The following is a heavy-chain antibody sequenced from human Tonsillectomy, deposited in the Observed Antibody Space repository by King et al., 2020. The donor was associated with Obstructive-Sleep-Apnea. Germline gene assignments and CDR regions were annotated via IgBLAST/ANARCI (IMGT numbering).Heavy chain of an antibody. V-gene: IGHV3-30*02. CDR2: IRYDGSNN. J-gene: IGHJ4*02. Sequence: VQLVESGGGVVQPGGSLRLSCAASGFTFSSYGMHCVRQAPGKGLEWVAFIRYDGSNNYYANSVKGRFTISRDNSKNTLYLQMNSLRAEDTAVYYCAKDPDYGDYFDYWGQGTLVTVSS. CDR1: GFTFSSYG. D-gene: IGHD4-17*01. CDR3: AKDPDYGDYFDY.